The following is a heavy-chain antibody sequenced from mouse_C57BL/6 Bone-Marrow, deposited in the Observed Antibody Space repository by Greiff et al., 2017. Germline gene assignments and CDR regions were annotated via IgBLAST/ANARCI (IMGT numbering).Heavy chain of an antibody. CDR1: GYTFTSYW. CDR3: ARGCNHWYFDV. D-gene: IGHD2-1*01. CDR2: IHPSDSDT. V-gene: IGHV1-74*01. Sequence: VKLQQPGAELVKPGASVKVSCKASGYTFTSYWMHWVKQRPGQGLEWIGRIHPSDSDTNYNQKFKGKATLTVDKSSSTAYMQLSSRTSEDSAVYYCARGCNHWYFDVWGTGTTVTVSS. J-gene: IGHJ1*03.